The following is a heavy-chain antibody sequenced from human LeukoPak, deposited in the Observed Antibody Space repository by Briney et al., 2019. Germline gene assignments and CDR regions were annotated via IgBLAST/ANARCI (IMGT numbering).Heavy chain of an antibody. D-gene: IGHD6-13*01. CDR1: GFTFSSYG. V-gene: IGHV3-30*18. Sequence: GGSLRLSCAASGFTFSSYGMHWVRQAPGKGLEWVAVISYDGSNKYYADSVKGRFTISRDNSKNTLYLQMNSLRAEDTAVYYCAKDVDAAAGTEPYFQHWGQGTLVTVPS. CDR3: AKDVDAAAGTEPYFQH. CDR2: ISYDGSNK. J-gene: IGHJ1*01.